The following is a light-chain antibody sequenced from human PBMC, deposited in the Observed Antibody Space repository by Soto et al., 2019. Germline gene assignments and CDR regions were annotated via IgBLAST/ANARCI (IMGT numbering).Light chain of an antibody. Sequence: DIQMTQSPSSLSASVGDRVTITCRASQGVSAYLLWYQQRQGRAPTLLLYAASNVLSVVPSRFSGSGSGTNFTITISSLQPEDVATYYCQQSYKTPHTFGQGTKLDTK. CDR1: QGVSAY. CDR3: QQSYKTPHT. CDR2: AAS. V-gene: IGKV1-39*01. J-gene: IGKJ2*01.